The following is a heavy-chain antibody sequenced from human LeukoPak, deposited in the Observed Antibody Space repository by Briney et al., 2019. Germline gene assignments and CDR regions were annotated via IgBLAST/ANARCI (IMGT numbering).Heavy chain of an antibody. J-gene: IGHJ3*02. CDR3: ARDHGDDAFDI. V-gene: IGHV1-2*02. Sequence: ASVKVSFKASGYTFTNYYIHWVRQAPGQGLEWMGWINSNRGGTNCAQKFQGRVTMTRDTSISTAYMELRSVRSDDTAVYYCARDHGDDAFDIWGPGTMVTVSS. D-gene: IGHD3-3*01. CDR1: GYTFTNYY. CDR2: INSNRGGT.